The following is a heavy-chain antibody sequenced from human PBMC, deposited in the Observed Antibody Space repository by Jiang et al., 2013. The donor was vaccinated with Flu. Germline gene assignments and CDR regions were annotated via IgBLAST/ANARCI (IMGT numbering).Heavy chain of an antibody. CDR3: ARPMNQPMECWSDP. J-gene: IGHJ5*02. Sequence: PSLKSRVTISVDTSKNQXSLKLSSVTAADTAVYYCARPMNQPMECWSDPWGQGTLVTVSS. D-gene: IGHD3-3*01. V-gene: IGHV4-39*07.